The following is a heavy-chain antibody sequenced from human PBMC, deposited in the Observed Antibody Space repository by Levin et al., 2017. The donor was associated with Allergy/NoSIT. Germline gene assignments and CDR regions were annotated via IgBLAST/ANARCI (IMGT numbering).Heavy chain of an antibody. CDR3: ARIPIPAAAAEYFQH. CDR2: IYYSGST. Sequence: SETLSLTCTVSGGSISSSSYYWGWIRQPPGKGLEWIGSIYYSGSTYYNPSLKSRVTISVDTSKNQFSLKLSSVTAADTAVYYCARIPIPAAAAEYFQHWGQGTLVTVSS. D-gene: IGHD2-2*01. CDR1: GGSISSSSYY. J-gene: IGHJ1*01. V-gene: IGHV4-39*01.